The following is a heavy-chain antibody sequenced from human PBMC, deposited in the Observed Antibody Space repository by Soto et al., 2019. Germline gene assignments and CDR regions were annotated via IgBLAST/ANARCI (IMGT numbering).Heavy chain of an antibody. V-gene: IGHV3-23*01. D-gene: IGHD3-22*01. CDR3: ANDRLMFTMVVVGAFDF. CDR2: ISGSGSTT. CDR1: GFSFNNHA. Sequence: VQLLESGGGLVQPGGSLRLSCAASGFSFNNHAMTWVRQAPGKGLEWVSGISGSGSTTHYADSVKGRFTISRDNSKDTLYLQMNSLRPEDTAVYYGANDRLMFTMVVVGAFDFLGLGTMVTVSS. J-gene: IGHJ3*01.